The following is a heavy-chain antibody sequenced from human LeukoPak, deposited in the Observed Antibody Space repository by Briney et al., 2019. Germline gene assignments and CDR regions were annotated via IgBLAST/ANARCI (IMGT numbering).Heavy chain of an antibody. D-gene: IGHD5-12*01. Sequence: GGSLRLSCAASEFSVGSNYMSWVRQAPGKGLEWVSLIYSGGSTNYADSVKGRFTISRDSSKNTLYLQMNSLRAEDTAVYYCARGPSGYHNIGGQGTLVTVSS. CDR3: ARGPSGYHNI. CDR1: EFSVGSNY. J-gene: IGHJ4*02. CDR2: IYSGGST. V-gene: IGHV3-66*01.